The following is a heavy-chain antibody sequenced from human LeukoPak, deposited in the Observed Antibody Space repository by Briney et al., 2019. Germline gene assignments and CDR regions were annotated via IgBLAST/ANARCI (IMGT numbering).Heavy chain of an antibody. V-gene: IGHV1-2*02. Sequence: ASVKVSCKASGSTFTGYYMHWVRQAPGQGLEWMGWINPNSGGTNYAQKFQGRVTMTRDTSISTAYMELSRLRSDDTAVYYCARVVGGSLAVAGWTPFDYWGQGTLVTVSS. J-gene: IGHJ4*02. CDR1: GSTFTGYY. CDR2: INPNSGGT. D-gene: IGHD6-19*01. CDR3: ARVVGGSLAVAGWTPFDY.